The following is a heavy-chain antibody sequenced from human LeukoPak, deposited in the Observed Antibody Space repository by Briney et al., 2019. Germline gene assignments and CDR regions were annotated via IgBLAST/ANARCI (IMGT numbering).Heavy chain of an antibody. CDR3: ASDIVVVPAASFTPRFDY. J-gene: IGHJ4*02. CDR2: IYYSGST. CDR1: GGSISTDY. V-gene: IGHV4-59*12. D-gene: IGHD2-2*01. Sequence: SETLSLTCTVSGGSISTDYWSWIRQPPGKGLEWIGYIYYSGSTNYNPSLKSRVTISVDTSKNQFSLKLSSVTAADTAVYYCASDIVVVPAASFTPRFDYWGQGTLVTVSS.